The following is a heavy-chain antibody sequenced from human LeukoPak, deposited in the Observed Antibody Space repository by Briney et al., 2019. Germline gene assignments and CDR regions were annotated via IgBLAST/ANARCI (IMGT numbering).Heavy chain of an antibody. V-gene: IGHV3-53*01. CDR2: IYSGGST. CDR1: GFTVSSNY. CDR3: ASLGGYYHVEYAFDI. D-gene: IGHD3-22*01. J-gene: IGHJ3*02. Sequence: GGSLRLSCAASGFTVSSNYMSWVRQAPGKGLEWVSVIYSGGSTYYADSVKGRFTISGDNSKNTLYLQMNSLRAEDTAVYYCASLGGYYHVEYAFDIWGQGTMVTVSS.